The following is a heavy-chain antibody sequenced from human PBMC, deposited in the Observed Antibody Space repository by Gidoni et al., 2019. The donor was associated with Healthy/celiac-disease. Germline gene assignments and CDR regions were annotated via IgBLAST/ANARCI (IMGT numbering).Heavy chain of an antibody. CDR3: ARRGGYYYYGMDV. V-gene: IGHV4-59*08. CDR2: IYYSGST. Sequence: QVQLQESGPGLVKPSETLSLTCTVSGGSISSYYWSWIRQPPGKGLEWIGYIYYSGSTNYNPSLKSRVTISVDTSKNQFSLKLSSVTAADTAVYYCARRGGYYYYGMDVWGQGTTVTVSS. CDR1: GGSISSYY. J-gene: IGHJ6*02.